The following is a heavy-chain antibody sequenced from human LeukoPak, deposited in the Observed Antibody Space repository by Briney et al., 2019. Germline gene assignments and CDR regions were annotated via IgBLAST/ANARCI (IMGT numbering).Heavy chain of an antibody. CDR3: AKRGMTTIKEGFDY. CDR2: ISGSGVST. D-gene: IGHD5-24*01. Sequence: GGSLRLSCAASGFTFSSYAMSWVRQPPGNGLDWVSAISGSGVSTYYADSVKGRFTISRDNSKNTLYLQMNSLRAEDTAVYYCAKRGMTTIKEGFDYWGQGTLVTVSS. V-gene: IGHV3-23*01. J-gene: IGHJ4*02. CDR1: GFTFSSYA.